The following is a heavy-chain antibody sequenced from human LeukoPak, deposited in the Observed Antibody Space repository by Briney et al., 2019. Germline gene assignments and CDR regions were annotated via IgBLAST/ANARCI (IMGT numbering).Heavy chain of an antibody. CDR1: GYSFTSYW. V-gene: IGHV5-51*01. CDR2: MYPGDSDT. D-gene: IGHD3-10*01. CDR3: ARWKEFGELFEY. Sequence: GESLKISCQGSGYSFTSYWIAWVRQMPGKGLEWMGIMYPGDSDTRYSPSFQGQVTISADSSISTAYLQWSSLKASDTAMYYCARWKEFGELFEYWGQGTLVTVSS. J-gene: IGHJ4*02.